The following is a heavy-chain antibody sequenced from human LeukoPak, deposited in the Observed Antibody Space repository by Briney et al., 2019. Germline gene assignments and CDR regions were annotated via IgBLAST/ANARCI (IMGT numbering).Heavy chain of an antibody. D-gene: IGHD1/OR15-1a*01. J-gene: IGHJ6*02. CDR3: ARDEQEDYYYYYGMDV. V-gene: IGHV3-48*03. CDR2: ISSSGSTI. CDR1: GFTFSSYE. Sequence: GGSLRLSCAASGFTFSSYEMNWVRQAPGKGLEWVSYISSSGSTIYYADSVKGRFTISRDNAKNSLYLQMNSLRAEDRAVYYCARDEQEDYYYYYGMDVWGQGTTVTVSS.